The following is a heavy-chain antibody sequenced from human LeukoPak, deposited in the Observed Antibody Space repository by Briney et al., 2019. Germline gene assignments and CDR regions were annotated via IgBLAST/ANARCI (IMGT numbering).Heavy chain of an antibody. CDR2: ISGSGGST. CDR1: GFTFSSYA. D-gene: IGHD4-17*01. V-gene: IGHV3-23*01. J-gene: IGHJ4*02. Sequence: GGSLRLSCAASGFTFSSYAMSWVRQAPGKGLEWVSAISGSGGSTYYADSVKGRFTISRDNAKNSLYLQMNSLRAEDTAVYYCARAETVTADFDYWGQGTLVTVSS. CDR3: ARAETVTADFDY.